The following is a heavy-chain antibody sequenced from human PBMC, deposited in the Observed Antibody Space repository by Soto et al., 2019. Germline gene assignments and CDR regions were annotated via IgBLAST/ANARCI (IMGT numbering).Heavy chain of an antibody. Sequence: LSLTCAVYGGSFSGYYWSWIRQPPGKGLEWIGEINHSGSTNYNPSLKSRVTISVDTSKNQFSLKLSSVTAADTAVNYCARGTYYDFWSGYYRLDNYYYGMDVWGQGTTVTVSS. V-gene: IGHV4-34*01. CDR1: GGSFSGYY. D-gene: IGHD3-3*01. CDR3: ARGTYYDFWSGYYRLDNYYYGMDV. CDR2: INHSGST. J-gene: IGHJ6*02.